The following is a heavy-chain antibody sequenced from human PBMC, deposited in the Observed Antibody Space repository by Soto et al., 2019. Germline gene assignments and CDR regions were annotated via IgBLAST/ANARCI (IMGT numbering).Heavy chain of an antibody. CDR2: IIPLFGTG. CDR1: GDTFSSDA. J-gene: IGHJ4*02. V-gene: IGHV1-69*01. CDR3: ARELRDGNLSMFDY. Sequence: QVQLVQSGAEVKMPGSSVKVSCKTSGDTFSSDAISWVRQAPGQGLEWMGDIIPLFGTGNYAQKFRGRGTITADEYTSTVYMELSSLTSEDTAVYFCARELRDGNLSMFDYWGQGTLVTVSS.